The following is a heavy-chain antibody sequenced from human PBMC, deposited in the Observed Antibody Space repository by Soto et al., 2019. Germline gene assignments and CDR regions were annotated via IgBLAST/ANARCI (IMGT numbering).Heavy chain of an antibody. CDR1: GFTFSSYG. J-gene: IGHJ6*02. CDR2: ISYDGSNK. CDR3: AKVGIAMVNRYGMDV. V-gene: IGHV3-30*18. Sequence: PXGSLGLSCAASGFTFSSYGMHGVRQAPGKGLEWVAVISYDGSNKYYADPVKGRFTISRDNSKNTLYLQMNSLRAEDTAVYYCAKVGIAMVNRYGMDVWGQGTTVTVSS. D-gene: IGHD5-18*01.